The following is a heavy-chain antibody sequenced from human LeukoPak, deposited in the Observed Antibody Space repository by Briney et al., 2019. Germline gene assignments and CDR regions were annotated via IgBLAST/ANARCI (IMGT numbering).Heavy chain of an antibody. CDR1: GSKFSDHY. D-gene: IGHD1/OR15-1a*01. V-gene: IGHV3-72*01. J-gene: IGHJ6*02. CDR2: SRNKASSYTT. CDR3: GRIAISANNGMDV. Sequence: GSLRLSCAASGSKFSDHYIDWVRQAPGKGLEWVGRSRNKASSYTTEYAASVEGRFTISRDVSESSLYLQMNSLRTEDTAVYYCGRIAISANNGMDVWGQGTTVTVS.